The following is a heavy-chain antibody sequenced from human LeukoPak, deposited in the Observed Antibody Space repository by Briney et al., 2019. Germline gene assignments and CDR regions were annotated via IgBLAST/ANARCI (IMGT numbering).Heavy chain of an antibody. V-gene: IGHV4-61*01. CDR1: GGSISTSSYY. D-gene: IGHD3-22*01. J-gene: IGHJ6*03. Sequence: SETLSLTCTVSGGSISTSSYYWSWLRQPPGTELEWFGYVYYSGSINYNPSLKSRVTISVDTSKNQFSLKLSSVTAADTAVYYCARDRRFQDSSGYYSYYYYYMDVWGKGTTVTISS. CDR3: ARDRRFQDSSGYYSYYYYYMDV. CDR2: VYYSGSI.